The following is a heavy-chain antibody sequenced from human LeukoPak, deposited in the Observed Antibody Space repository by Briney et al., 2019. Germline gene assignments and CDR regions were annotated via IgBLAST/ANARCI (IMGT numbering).Heavy chain of an antibody. J-gene: IGHJ4*02. V-gene: IGHV3-23*01. CDR1: GFTFSNYA. Sequence: GGSLRLSCAGSGFTFSNYAMSWVRQAPGKGLEWVSIISPSGGTTYYADSVKGRFTISRDNSRDTLYLQMSSLRAEDTALYYCAKDPLPYFPVYYFDYWGQGTLVTVSS. D-gene: IGHD3-10*01. CDR2: ISPSGGTT. CDR3: AKDPLPYFPVYYFDY.